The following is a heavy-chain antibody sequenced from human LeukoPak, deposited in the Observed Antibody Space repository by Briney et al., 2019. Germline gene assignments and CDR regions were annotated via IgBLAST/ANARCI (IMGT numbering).Heavy chain of an antibody. D-gene: IGHD3-10*01. CDR2: FYRSGST. J-gene: IGHJ4*02. CDR1: GYSISSGYY. V-gene: IGHV4-38-2*02. Sequence: SETLSLTCTVSGYSISSGYYWGWIRKPPGKGLEWIGSFYRSGSTYYNPSLKSRVTISVDPSKNQFSLILSSVTAADTAVYYCARDRGFGESYPGMTYFDYWGQGTLVTVSS. CDR3: ARDRGFGESYPGMTYFDY.